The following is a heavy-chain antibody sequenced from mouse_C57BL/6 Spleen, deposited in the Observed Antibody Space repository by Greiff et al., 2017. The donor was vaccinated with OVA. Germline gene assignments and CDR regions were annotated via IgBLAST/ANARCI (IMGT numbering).Heavy chain of an antibody. D-gene: IGHD1-1*01. J-gene: IGHJ3*01. CDR1: GYTFTSYW. CDR2: IDPSDSYT. V-gene: IGHV1-69*01. CDR3: ARTYGGSALFAY. Sequence: QVQLQQPGAELVMPGASVKLSCKASGYTFTSYWMHWVKQRPGQGLEWIGEIDPSDSYTNYNQKFKGKSTLTVDKSSSTAYMQLSSLTSEDSAVYYCARTYGGSALFAYWGQGTLVTVSA.